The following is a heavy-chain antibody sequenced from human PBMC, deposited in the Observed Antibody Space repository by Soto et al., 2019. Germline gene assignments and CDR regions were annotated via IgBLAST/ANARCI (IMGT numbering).Heavy chain of an antibody. CDR2: ISSSGSTI. CDR3: ARLDGNDYDSSGYYYYYYGMDV. CDR1: GFTFSDYY. D-gene: IGHD3-22*01. V-gene: IGHV3-11*01. Sequence: QVQLVESGGGLVKPGGSLRLSCAASGFTFSDYYMSWILQAPGKGLEWVSYISSSGSTIYYADSVKGRFTISRDNANNPLYRQMNSLRAEDTAVYYCARLDGNDYDSSGYYYYYYGMDVWGQGTTVTVSS. J-gene: IGHJ6*02.